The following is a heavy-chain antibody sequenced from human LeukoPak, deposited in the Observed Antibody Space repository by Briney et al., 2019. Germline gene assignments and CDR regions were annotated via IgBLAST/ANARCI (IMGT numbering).Heavy chain of an antibody. CDR1: GFTFDDYG. CDR3: ARGYGSGSYYKNPIDY. D-gene: IGHD3-10*01. CDR2: INWNGGST. J-gene: IGHJ4*02. Sequence: GGSLRLSCAASGFTFDDYGMSWVRQAPGKGLEWVSGINWNGGSTGYADSVKGRFTISRDNAKNSLYLQINSLRAEDTALYYCARGYGSGSYYKNPIDYWGQGTLVTVSS. V-gene: IGHV3-20*04.